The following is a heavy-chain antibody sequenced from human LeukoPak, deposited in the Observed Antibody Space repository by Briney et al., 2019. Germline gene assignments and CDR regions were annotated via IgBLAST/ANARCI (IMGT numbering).Heavy chain of an antibody. V-gene: IGHV4-39*01. D-gene: IGHD6-13*01. J-gene: IGHJ4*02. CDR2: ISYSGYT. CDR3: ARTSPSQQLTDC. CDR1: GASISSDSYY. Sequence: SETLSLTCTVSGASISSDSYYWGWIRQPPGKGLEWIGSISYSGYTYYNPSLKSRVTISVDTSNNQFSLKLTSVTAADTAVYYCARTSPSQQLTDCWGQGTLVTVSS.